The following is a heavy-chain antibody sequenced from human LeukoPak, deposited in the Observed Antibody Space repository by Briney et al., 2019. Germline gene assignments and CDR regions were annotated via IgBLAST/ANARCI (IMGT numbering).Heavy chain of an antibody. CDR3: ARRRSYIPVLWFGESPFDP. D-gene: IGHD3-10*01. J-gene: IGHJ5*02. CDR2: IYYSGST. CDR1: GFTFSSYS. Sequence: GSLRLSCAASGFTFSSYSMNWVRQPPGKGLEWIGSIYYSGSTYYNPSLKSRVTISVDTSKNQFSLKLSSVTAADTAVYYCARRRSYIPVLWFGESPFDPWGQGTLVTVSS. V-gene: IGHV4-39*07.